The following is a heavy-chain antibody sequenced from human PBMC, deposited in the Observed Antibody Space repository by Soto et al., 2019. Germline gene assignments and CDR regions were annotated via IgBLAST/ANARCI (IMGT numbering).Heavy chain of an antibody. CDR2: IKSKTDGGTT. CDR1: GFTFSNAW. J-gene: IGHJ6*03. D-gene: IGHD6-13*01. Sequence: GGSLRLSCAASGFTFSNAWMSWVRQAPGKGLEWVGRIKSKTDGGTTDYAAPVKGRFTISRDDSKDTLYLQMNSLKTEDTAVYYCTTIRWPHDYYYYMDVWGKGTTVTVSS. V-gene: IGHV3-15*01. CDR3: TTIRWPHDYYYYMDV.